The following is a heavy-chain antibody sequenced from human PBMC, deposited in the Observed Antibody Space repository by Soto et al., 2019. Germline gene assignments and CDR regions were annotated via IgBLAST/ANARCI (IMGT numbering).Heavy chain of an antibody. J-gene: IGHJ6*02. Sequence: GGSLRLSCAASGFTFSSYAMSWVRQAPGKGLEWVSAISGSGGSTYYADSVKGRFTISRDNSKNTLYLQMNSLRAEDTAVYYCAKPYGDAYYYGMDVWGQGTTVTVSS. D-gene: IGHD4-17*01. CDR2: ISGSGGST. CDR3: AKPYGDAYYYGMDV. V-gene: IGHV3-23*01. CDR1: GFTFSSYA.